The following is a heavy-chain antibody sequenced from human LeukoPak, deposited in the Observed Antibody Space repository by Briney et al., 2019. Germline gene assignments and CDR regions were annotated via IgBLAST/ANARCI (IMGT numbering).Heavy chain of an antibody. CDR3: AKGDGVATIRPFDY. V-gene: IGHV3-23*01. J-gene: IGHJ4*02. Sequence: PGGSLRLSCAASGFTVSSNYMSWVRQAPGKGLEWVSAISGSGGSTYYADSVKGRFTISRDNSKNTLYLQMNSLRAEDTAVYYCAKGDGVATIRPFDYWGQGTLVTVSS. CDR1: GFTVSSNY. CDR2: ISGSGGST. D-gene: IGHD5-12*01.